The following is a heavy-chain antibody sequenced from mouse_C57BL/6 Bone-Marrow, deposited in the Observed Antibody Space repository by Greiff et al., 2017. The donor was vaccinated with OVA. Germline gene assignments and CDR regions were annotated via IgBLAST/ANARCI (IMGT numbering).Heavy chain of an antibody. CDR3: ARGRRDYFDY. CDR1: GFTFSDYG. Sequence: EVHLVESGGGLVKPGGSLKLSCAASGFTFSDYGMHWVRQAPEKGLEWVAYISSGSSTLYYADTVKGRFTISRDNAKNTLFLQMTSLRSEDTAMYYCARGRRDYFDYWGQGTTLTVSS. V-gene: IGHV5-17*01. CDR2: ISSGSSTL. J-gene: IGHJ2*01. D-gene: IGHD1-2*01.